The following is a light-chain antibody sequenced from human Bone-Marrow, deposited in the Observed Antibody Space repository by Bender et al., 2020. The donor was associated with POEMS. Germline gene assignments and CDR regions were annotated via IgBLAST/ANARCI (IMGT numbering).Light chain of an antibody. CDR1: SSNLGNYNL. J-gene: IGLJ3*02. CDR2: EGS. Sequence: QSVLTQPASVSGSPGQSITISCTGTSSNLGNYNLVSWYRKQPGKAPKLIIFEGSKRPSGVSTRFSGSKSGNTASLTISGLQAEDEAVYYCNSYTDVSRWVFGGGTKLTVL. V-gene: IGLV2-14*02. CDR3: NSYTDVSRWV.